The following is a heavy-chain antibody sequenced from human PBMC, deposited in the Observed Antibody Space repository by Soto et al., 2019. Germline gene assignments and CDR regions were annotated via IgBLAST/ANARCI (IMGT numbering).Heavy chain of an antibody. J-gene: IGHJ4*02. CDR2: ATQSGST. D-gene: IGHD2-15*01. V-gene: IGHV4-34*01. CDR3: ARGESGSRRYCSGNTCYSTGAGRPDH. CDR1: NGSFHAYF. Sequence: NPSETLSLTCGVSNGSFHAYFWTWVRQPPGKGLEWIGEATQSGSTNYNPSLKNRVTISVDTSKNQFSLRLSSVTAADTAVYYCARGESGSRRYCSGNTCYSTGAGRPDHWGQGTLVTVSS.